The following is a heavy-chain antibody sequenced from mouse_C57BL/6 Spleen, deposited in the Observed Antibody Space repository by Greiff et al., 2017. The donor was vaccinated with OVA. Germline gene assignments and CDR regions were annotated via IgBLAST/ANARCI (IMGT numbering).Heavy chain of an antibody. V-gene: IGHV5-17*01. CDR2: ISSGSSTI. D-gene: IGHD2-4*01. J-gene: IGHJ4*01. CDR3: ARFYDSSYAMDY. CDR1: GFTFSDYG. Sequence: EVKLVESGGGLVKPGGSLKLSCAASGFTFSDYGMHWVRQAPEKGLEWVAYISSGSSTIYYADTVKGRFTISRDNAKNTLFLQMTSLRSEDTSIYYCARFYDSSYAMDYWGQGTSVTVSS.